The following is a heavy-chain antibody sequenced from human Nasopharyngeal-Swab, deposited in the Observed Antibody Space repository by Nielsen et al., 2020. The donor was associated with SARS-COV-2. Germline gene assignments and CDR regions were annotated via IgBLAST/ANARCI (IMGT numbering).Heavy chain of an antibody. J-gene: IGHJ6*02. CDR1: GVTFGDYA. CDR2: IRSKAYGGTT. Sequence: GESLKISCTASGVTFGDYAMSWFRQAPGKGLEWVGFIRSKAYGGTTEYAASVKGRFPISRDDSRSIAYLQMNSLKTEDTAVYYCTRDDTYYSSGYYYYGMDVWGQGTTVTVSS. V-gene: IGHV3-49*03. CDR3: TRDDTYYSSGYYYYGMDV. D-gene: IGHD6-19*01.